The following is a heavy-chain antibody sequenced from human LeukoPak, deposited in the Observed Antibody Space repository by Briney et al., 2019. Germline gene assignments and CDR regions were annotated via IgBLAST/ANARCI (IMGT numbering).Heavy chain of an antibody. D-gene: IGHD6-13*01. CDR3: ARDWWALAGAAGRNYFDY. V-gene: IGHV3-30-3*01. Sequence: GRSLTPSCAASGLTFSTHAIRWVRHPPGNEMEWEALLSSDGNNKNYADSVKDRFTISRDNSKNTLYLQMNSLRAEDTAVYYCARDWWALAGAAGRNYFDYWGQGTLVTVSS. CDR1: GLTFSTHA. J-gene: IGHJ4*02. CDR2: LSSDGNNK.